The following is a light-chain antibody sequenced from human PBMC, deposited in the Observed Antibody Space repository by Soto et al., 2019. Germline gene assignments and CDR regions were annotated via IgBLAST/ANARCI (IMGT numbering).Light chain of an antibody. J-gene: IGLJ1*01. CDR3: AAWDDSLNVFV. Sequence: QTVVTQPPSASGTPGQRVTISCSGGSSNIGSTTVSWYQQLPGTAPKLLIFSNDQWPSGVPDRFSGSKSGTSASLAISGLQSQDEADYYCAAWDDSLNVFVFGTGTQLTVL. CDR2: SND. V-gene: IGLV1-44*01. CDR1: SSNIGSTT.